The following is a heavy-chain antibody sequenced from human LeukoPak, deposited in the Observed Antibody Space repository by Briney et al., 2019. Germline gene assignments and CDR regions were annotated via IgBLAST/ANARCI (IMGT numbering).Heavy chain of an antibody. CDR3: ARGSPGGMDV. J-gene: IGHJ6*02. CDR1: GFTFSSYE. V-gene: IGHV3-48*02. D-gene: IGHD3-10*01. CDR2: ISGSSFSI. Sequence: PGGSLRLSCAASGFTFSSYEMNWVRQAPGKGLEWVSYISGSSFSIYYADSVKGRFTISRDNAKNSLYLQMNSLRDEDTAVYYCARGSPGGMDVWGQGTTVTVSS.